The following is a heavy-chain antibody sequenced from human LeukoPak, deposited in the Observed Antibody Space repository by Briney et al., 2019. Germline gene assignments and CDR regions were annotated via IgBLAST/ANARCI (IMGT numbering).Heavy chain of an antibody. Sequence: GSLRLSCAASGFTFSSYAMHWVRQAPGKGLEWVAVISYDGSNKYYADSVKGRFTFSRDNSKNTLYLQMNSLRAEDTAVYYCAREEVAGTDYWGQGTLVTVSS. CDR1: GFTFSSYA. CDR3: AREEVAGTDY. V-gene: IGHV3-30-3*01. D-gene: IGHD6-19*01. J-gene: IGHJ4*02. CDR2: ISYDGSNK.